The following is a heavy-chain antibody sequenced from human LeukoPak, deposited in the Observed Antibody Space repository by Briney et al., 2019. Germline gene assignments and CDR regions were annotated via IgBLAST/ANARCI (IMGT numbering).Heavy chain of an antibody. CDR3: ARDVGSSSFWYFDY. CDR1: GFTFSSYG. CDR2: IWDDGSNK. D-gene: IGHD6-13*01. Sequence: QPGRSLRLSCAASGFTFSSYGLHWVRQALGKGLEWVAVIWDDGSNKYYADSVKGRFTISRDNSKNTLYLQMNSLRAEDTAVYYCARDVGSSSFWYFDYWGQGTLVTVSS. J-gene: IGHJ4*02. V-gene: IGHV3-33*01.